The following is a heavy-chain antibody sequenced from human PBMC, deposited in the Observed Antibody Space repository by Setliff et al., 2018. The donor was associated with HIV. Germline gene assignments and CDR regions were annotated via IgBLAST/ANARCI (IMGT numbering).Heavy chain of an antibody. CDR3: ANLWEVGA. Sequence: GGSLRLSCAASGFTFSTYEMNWVRQAPGKGLEWVAYVSSGDSSIYYVDSVKGRFTISRDNARTSLYLEMSSLRVEDTAVYLCANLWEVGAWGQGTLVTVSS. V-gene: IGHV3-48*03. CDR1: GFTFSTYE. J-gene: IGHJ5*02. CDR2: VSSGDSSI. D-gene: IGHD1-26*01.